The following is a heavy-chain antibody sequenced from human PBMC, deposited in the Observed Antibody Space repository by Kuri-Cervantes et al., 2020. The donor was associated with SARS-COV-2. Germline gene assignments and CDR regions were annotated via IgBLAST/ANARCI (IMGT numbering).Heavy chain of an antibody. Sequence: SETLSLTCAVYGGSFSGYYWSWIRQPPGKGLEWIGEINHSGSTSYNPSLKSRVTISVDTSKNQFSLKLSSVTAADTAVYYCARGLYIVVVPAAMWERGEYYYGMDVWGQGTTVTVSS. CDR3: ARGLYIVVVPAAMWERGEYYYGMDV. V-gene: IGHV4-34*01. CDR1: GGSFSGYY. D-gene: IGHD2-2*01. J-gene: IGHJ6*02. CDR2: INHSGST.